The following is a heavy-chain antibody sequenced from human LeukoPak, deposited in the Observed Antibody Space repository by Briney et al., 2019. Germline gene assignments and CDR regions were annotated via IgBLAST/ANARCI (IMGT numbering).Heavy chain of an antibody. CDR3: AREGSRAIFGVVTRGYFDY. CDR1: GFTFSSYW. D-gene: IGHD3-3*01. V-gene: IGHV3-7*01. CDR2: IKQDGTEK. Sequence: GGSLILSCAASGFTFSSYWMSWVRQAPGKGLEWVANIKQDGTEKYYVDSVKGRFTISRDSAKNSLYLQMNSLRAEDTAVYYCAREGSRAIFGVVTRGYFDYWGQGTLVTVSS. J-gene: IGHJ4*02.